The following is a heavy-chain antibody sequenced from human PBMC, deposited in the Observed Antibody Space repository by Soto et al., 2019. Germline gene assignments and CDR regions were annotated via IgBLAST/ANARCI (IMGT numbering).Heavy chain of an antibody. CDR1: GFMFDSYA. CDR3: TKSADSAGWGGDF. V-gene: IGHV3-48*02. D-gene: IGHD6-19*01. Sequence: EVQLVESGGGLVQPGGSLRLSCVASGFMFDSYAMNWVRQAPGKGLEWVSYISPGGDRIYYAESLKGRITISRDNARNSRSLQMNSLSDEDTSVYYCTKSADSAGWGGDFWCQGTLVTVSS. CDR2: ISPGGDRI. J-gene: IGHJ4*02.